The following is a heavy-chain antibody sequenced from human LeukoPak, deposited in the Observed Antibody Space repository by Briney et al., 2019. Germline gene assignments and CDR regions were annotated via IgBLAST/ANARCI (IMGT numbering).Heavy chain of an antibody. CDR2: ISSSSGSP. CDR1: GLPFSSHA. Sequence: PGGSLRLSCAASGLPFSSHAMNWARPAPGPGLEWLSNISSSSGSPYYTDSVKGRFPISRDNSKNTLYLQVNSLRAGDTAVYYCAKDLPPYSGMALNVFDYWGQGTLVTVSS. CDR3: AKDLPPYSGMALNVFDY. D-gene: IGHD6-13*01. J-gene: IGHJ4*02. V-gene: IGHV3-23*01.